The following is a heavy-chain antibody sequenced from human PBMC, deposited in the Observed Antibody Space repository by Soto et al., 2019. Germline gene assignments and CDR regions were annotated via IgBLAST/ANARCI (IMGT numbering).Heavy chain of an antibody. D-gene: IGHD6-19*01. CDR1: GGSISSYY. J-gene: IGHJ4*02. CDR2: IYYGGST. CDR3: ARRYSSGFDY. Sequence: SETLSLTCPVSGGSISSYYLSWIRQPPGKGLEWIGYIYYGGSTNYNPSLKSRVTISVDTSKNQFSLKLTSVTAADTAVYYCARRYSSGFDYWGQGTLVTVSS. V-gene: IGHV4-59*08.